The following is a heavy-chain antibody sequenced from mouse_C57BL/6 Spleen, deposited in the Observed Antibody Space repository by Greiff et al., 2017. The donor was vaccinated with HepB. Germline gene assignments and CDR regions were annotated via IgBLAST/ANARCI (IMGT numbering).Heavy chain of an antibody. CDR1: GYTFTSYW. CDR3: ARSEGTVTTRAMDY. J-gene: IGHJ4*01. CDR2: IDPSDSYT. V-gene: IGHV1-59*01. Sequence: VQLQQPGAELVRPGTSVKLSCKASGYTFTSYWMHWVKQRPGQGLEWIGVIDPSDSYTNYNQKFKGKATLTVDTSCSTAYMQLSSLTSEDSAVYYCARSEGTVTTRAMDYWGQGTSVTVSS. D-gene: IGHD2-2*01.